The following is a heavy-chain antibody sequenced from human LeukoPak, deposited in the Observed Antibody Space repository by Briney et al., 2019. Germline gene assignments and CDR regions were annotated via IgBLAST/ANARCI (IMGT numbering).Heavy chain of an antibody. CDR1: GFTVSSNY. CDR3: ARTRDDYSYYMDV. D-gene: IGHD4-11*01. J-gene: IGHJ6*03. CDR2: IYSGGST. Sequence: GGSLRLSCAASGFTVSSNYMSWVRQAPGEGLEWVSVIYSGGSTYYADSVKGRFTISRDNSKNTLYLQMNSLRAEDTAVYYCARTRDDYSYYMDVWGKGTTVTVSS. V-gene: IGHV3-53*01.